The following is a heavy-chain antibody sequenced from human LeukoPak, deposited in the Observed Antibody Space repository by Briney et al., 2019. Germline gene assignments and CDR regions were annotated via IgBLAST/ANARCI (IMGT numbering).Heavy chain of an antibody. D-gene: IGHD3-16*01. V-gene: IGHV3-74*01. CDR3: ARVYVGSTTTYPYDC. J-gene: IGHJ4*02. Sequence: HPGGSLRLSCAASGFTFSSYAMSWVRQAPGKGLVWVSRIRTDGSDTSYADSVKGRFTISRDNAKNTLYLRMNSLRAEDTAVYYCARVYVGSTTTYPYDCWGQGTLVTVSS. CDR1: GFTFSSYA. CDR2: IRTDGSDT.